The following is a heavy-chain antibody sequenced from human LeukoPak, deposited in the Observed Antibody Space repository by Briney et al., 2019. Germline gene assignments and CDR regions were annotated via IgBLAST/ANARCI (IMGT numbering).Heavy chain of an antibody. V-gene: IGHV3-15*01. CDR1: GFIFSSYW. Sequence: PGGSLRLSCAASGFIFSSYWMSWVRQAPGKGLEWLGRIKSNTEGGTTDYAAPVKGRFTISRDDSKNTLYLQMNSLKTEDTAVYYCAKDGYYYDSSGYLDYWGQGTLVTVSS. J-gene: IGHJ4*02. D-gene: IGHD3-22*01. CDR2: IKSNTEGGTT. CDR3: AKDGYYYDSSGYLDY.